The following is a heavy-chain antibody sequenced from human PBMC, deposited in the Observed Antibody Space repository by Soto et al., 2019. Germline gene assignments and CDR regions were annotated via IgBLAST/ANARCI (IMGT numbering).Heavy chain of an antibody. CDR3: ARDPINIAVAEY. CDR1: GFTVSSNY. Sequence: GGSLRLSCAASGFTVSSNYMSWVRQAPGKGLEWVSVIYSGGSTKYADSVKGRFTISRDTSKNTLYLEMNSLRAEDTAVYYCARDPINIAVAEYWGQGTLVTVSS. J-gene: IGHJ4*02. CDR2: IYSGGST. V-gene: IGHV3-53*01. D-gene: IGHD6-19*01.